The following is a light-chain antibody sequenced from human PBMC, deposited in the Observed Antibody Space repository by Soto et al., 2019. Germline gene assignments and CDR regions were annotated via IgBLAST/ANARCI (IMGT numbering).Light chain of an antibody. CDR3: SSYTTTSTLV. Sequence: QSALTQPASVSGSPGQSITISGTGTSSDIGSYTYVSWYQQHPDKAPKLMIYEVSNRPSGVSNRFSGSKSGNTASLTISGLQAEDEADYYCSSYTTTSTLVFGGGTKLTVL. CDR1: SSDIGSYTY. CDR2: EVS. V-gene: IGLV2-14*01. J-gene: IGLJ3*02.